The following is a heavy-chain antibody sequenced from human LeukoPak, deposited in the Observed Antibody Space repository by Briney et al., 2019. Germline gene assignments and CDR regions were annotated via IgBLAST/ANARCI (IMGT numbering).Heavy chain of an antibody. CDR2: ISGSGGST. V-gene: IGHV3-23*01. CDR1: GFIFSSYA. Sequence: GGSLRLSCAASGFIFSSYAMSWVRQAPGKGLEWVSTISGSGGSTYYADSVKGRFTISRDNAKNSLYLQMNSLRAEDTAVYYCARAKAAAGTDFQHWGQGTLVTVSS. D-gene: IGHD6-13*01. CDR3: ARAKAAAGTDFQH. J-gene: IGHJ1*01.